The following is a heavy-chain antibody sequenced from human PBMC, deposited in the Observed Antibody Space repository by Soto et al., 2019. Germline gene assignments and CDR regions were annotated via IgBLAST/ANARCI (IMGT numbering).Heavy chain of an antibody. CDR1: GGAISSSNW. J-gene: IGHJ5*02. CDR2: IYHSGST. Sequence: SETLSLTCAVSGGAISSSNWWSWVLHPPGKGLEWIGEIYHSGSTNYNPSLKSRVTISVDKSKNQFSLKLSSLTAADTAVYYCARDRGGYALGYNWFDPWGQGTLVTVSS. D-gene: IGHD5-12*01. V-gene: IGHV4-4*02. CDR3: ARDRGGYALGYNWFDP.